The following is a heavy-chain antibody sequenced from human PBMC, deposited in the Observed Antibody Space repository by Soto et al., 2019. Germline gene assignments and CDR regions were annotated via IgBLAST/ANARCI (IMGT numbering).Heavy chain of an antibody. J-gene: IGHJ3*02. CDR2: IIPIFGTA. V-gene: IGHV1-69*06. CDR1: GGTFSSYA. D-gene: IGHD5-12*01. CDR3: ACTGEMATIQNAFDI. Sequence: SVKVSCKASGGTFSSYAISWVRQAPGQGLEWMGGIIPIFGTANYAQKFQGRVTITADKSTSTAYMELSSLRSEDTAVYYCACTGEMATIQNAFDIWGQGTMVTVS.